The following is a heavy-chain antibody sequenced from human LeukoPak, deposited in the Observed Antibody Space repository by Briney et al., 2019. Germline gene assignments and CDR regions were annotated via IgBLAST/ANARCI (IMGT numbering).Heavy chain of an antibody. CDR1: GFTFSNNA. D-gene: IGHD2-21*01. CDR2: ISGSGGST. Sequence: PGRSLRLSCAASGFTFSNNALSWVRQAPGKGLEWFSVISGSGGSTYYADSVKGRFTISRDNSKNTLYLQMDSLRAGDTAVYYCARGRLRVIDAFDIWGQGTMVTVSS. J-gene: IGHJ3*02. V-gene: IGHV3-23*01. CDR3: ARGRLRVIDAFDI.